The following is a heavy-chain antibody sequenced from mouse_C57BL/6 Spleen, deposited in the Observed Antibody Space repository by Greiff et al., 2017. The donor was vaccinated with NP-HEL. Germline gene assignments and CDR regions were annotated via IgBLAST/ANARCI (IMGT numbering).Heavy chain of an antibody. J-gene: IGHJ4*01. CDR3: ARGAYYSNPYYAMDY. Sequence: ESGAELVMPGASVKLSCKASGYTFTSYWMHWVKQRPGQGLEWIGEIDPSDSYTNYNQKFKGKSTLTVDKSSSTAYMQLSSLTSEDSAVYYCARGAYYSNPYYAMDYWGQGTSVTVSS. V-gene: IGHV1-69*01. CDR1: GYTFTSYW. CDR2: IDPSDSYT. D-gene: IGHD2-5*01.